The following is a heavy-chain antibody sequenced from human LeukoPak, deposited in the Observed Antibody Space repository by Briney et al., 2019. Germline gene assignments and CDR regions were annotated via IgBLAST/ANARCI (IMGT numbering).Heavy chain of an antibody. Sequence: SETLSLTCAVSGGSISSSNWWSWVRQPPGKRLEWIGEIYHSGSTNYNPSLKSRVTISVDKSKNQFSLKLSSVTAADTAVYYCARWSAAAAGLYNWFDPWGQGTLVTVSS. D-gene: IGHD6-13*01. CDR3: ARWSAAAAGLYNWFDP. V-gene: IGHV4-4*02. J-gene: IGHJ5*02. CDR1: GGSISSSNW. CDR2: IYHSGST.